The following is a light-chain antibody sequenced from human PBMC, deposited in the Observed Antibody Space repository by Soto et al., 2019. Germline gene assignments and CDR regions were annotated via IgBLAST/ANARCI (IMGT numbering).Light chain of an antibody. J-gene: IGKJ1*01. V-gene: IGKV3-15*01. CDR2: GAS. CDR3: QQYNNWPLT. Sequence: EIVMTQSPATLSVSPGERVTLSCRASQSISRYLAWCQQKPGQAPRLLIYGASTRATDIPARFSGSGSGTEFTLTISGLQSEDFAVYYCQQYNNWPLTFGQGTKVEIK. CDR1: QSISRY.